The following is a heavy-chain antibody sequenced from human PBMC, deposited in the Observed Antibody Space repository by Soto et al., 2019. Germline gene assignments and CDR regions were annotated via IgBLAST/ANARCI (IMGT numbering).Heavy chain of an antibody. CDR2: ISGSGGST. J-gene: IGHJ4*02. V-gene: IGHV3-23*01. D-gene: IGHD6-13*01. CDR3: AKGPVIIAAAGIFDY. Sequence: EVQLLESGGGLVQPGGSLRLSCAASGFTFSSYAISWVRQAPGKGLEWVSAISGSGGSTYYADSVKGPFTISRDNTKNTLYLQTNSLTAEDTAVYYCAKGPVIIAAAGIFDYWGQGTRVTVSS. CDR1: GFTFSSYA.